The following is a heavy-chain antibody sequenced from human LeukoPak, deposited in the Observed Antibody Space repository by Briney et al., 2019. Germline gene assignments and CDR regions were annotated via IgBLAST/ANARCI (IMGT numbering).Heavy chain of an antibody. CDR3: ARGSYGAVDY. CDR2: ISSFSSTI. Sequence: GESLKISCKGSGYSFTTYWIGWVRQAPGKGLEWVSYISSFSSTIYYADSVKGRFTISRDNAKNSLYLQMNSLRDEDTAVYYCARGSYGAVDYWGQGTLVTISS. CDR1: GYSFTTYW. V-gene: IGHV3-48*02. J-gene: IGHJ4*02. D-gene: IGHD4/OR15-4a*01.